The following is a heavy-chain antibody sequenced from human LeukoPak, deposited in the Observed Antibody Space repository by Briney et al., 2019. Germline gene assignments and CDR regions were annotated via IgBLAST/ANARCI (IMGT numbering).Heavy chain of an antibody. Sequence: PSETLSLTCTVSGGSISGYYWSWIRQPPGKGLEWIGYMYYSGNTNYNPSLKSRLTTSLDTSENQFSLKLSSVTAADTAVYYCARGKYYFDYWGQGTLVTVSS. CDR1: GGSISGYY. V-gene: IGHV4-59*01. CDR3: ARGKYYFDY. CDR2: MYYSGNT. J-gene: IGHJ4*02.